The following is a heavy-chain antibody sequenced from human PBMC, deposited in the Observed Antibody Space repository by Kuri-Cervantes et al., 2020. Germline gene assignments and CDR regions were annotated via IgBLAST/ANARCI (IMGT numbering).Heavy chain of an antibody. D-gene: IGHD3-9*01. V-gene: IGHV4-39*01. CDR3: ARGLRYFDWLFKGHWFDP. Sequence: SETLSLTCTVSSGSISSGGYYWGWIRQPPGKGLEWIGSIYYSGSTYYNPSLKCRVTISVDTSKNQFSLKLSSVTAADTAVYYCARGLRYFDWLFKGHWFDPWGQGTLVTVSS. J-gene: IGHJ5*02. CDR1: SGSISSGGYY. CDR2: IYYSGST.